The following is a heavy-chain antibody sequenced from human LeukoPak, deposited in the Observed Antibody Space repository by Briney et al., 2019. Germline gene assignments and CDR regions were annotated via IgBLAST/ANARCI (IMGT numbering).Heavy chain of an antibody. CDR1: GFTVSSNY. J-gene: IGHJ4*02. CDR2: ISSSSSTI. Sequence: GGSLRLSCAASGFTVSSNYMNWVRQAPGKGLEWVSYISSSSSTIYYADSVKGRFTISRDNAKNSLYLQMNSLRAEDTAVYYCARDLPSRGYSYGYAFDYWGQGTLVTVSS. D-gene: IGHD5-18*01. CDR3: ARDLPSRGYSYGYAFDY. V-gene: IGHV3-48*01.